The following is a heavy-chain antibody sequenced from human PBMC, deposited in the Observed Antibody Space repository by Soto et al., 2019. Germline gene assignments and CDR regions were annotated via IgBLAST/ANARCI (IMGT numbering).Heavy chain of an antibody. CDR3: AKDLAVVMKYVPGVFDI. D-gene: IGHD2-8*01. CDR2: LSASGDMT. Sequence: EVQLLESGGGLVQPGGSLRVSCAASGFSFSTYGMSWVRQAPGKGLEWVAGLSASGDMTHYADSVKGRFTVSRDNSRNLLNLQMNSLRAEDTVAYFCAKDLAVVMKYVPGVFDIWGQGAMVTVSS. CDR1: GFSFSTYG. V-gene: IGHV3-23*01. J-gene: IGHJ3*02.